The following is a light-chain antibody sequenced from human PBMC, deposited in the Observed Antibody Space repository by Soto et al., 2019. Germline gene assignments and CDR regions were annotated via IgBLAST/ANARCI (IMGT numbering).Light chain of an antibody. J-gene: IGKJ3*01. Sequence: DIQMTQSPSSLSASVGGRVTITCRSSQNITTFLDWYQQKPGKAPNLLIYASSSLQTGVPSRFSGSGPGTAFTLTISSLQPPDFAPYFCQQSFRRPYTVGPGTKVDSK. V-gene: IGKV1-39*01. CDR3: QQSFRRPYT. CDR2: ASS. CDR1: QNITTF.